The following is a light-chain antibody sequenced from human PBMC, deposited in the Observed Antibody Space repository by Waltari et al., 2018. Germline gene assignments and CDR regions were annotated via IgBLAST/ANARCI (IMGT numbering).Light chain of an antibody. V-gene: IGLV2-11*01. J-gene: IGLJ2*01. CDR3: SSYAGSNTFL. Sequence: QAALTQPPSVSGSPGQSVTISCTGTSGDIGGYNFVPWYQQHPGKVPKVMIYDVSKRPSGVSDRFSGSKSGNTASLTISGLQAEDEADYCCSSYAGSNTFLFGGGTRLTVL. CDR1: SGDIGGYNF. CDR2: DVS.